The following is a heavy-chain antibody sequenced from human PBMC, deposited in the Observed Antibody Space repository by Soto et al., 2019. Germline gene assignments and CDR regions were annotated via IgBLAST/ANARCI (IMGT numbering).Heavy chain of an antibody. J-gene: IGHJ6*02. CDR2: ISSSSSTI. CDR3: ARDRGRAYYYYGMDV. CDR1: GFTFSSYS. V-gene: IGHV3-21*01. Sequence: EVQLVESGGGLVKPGGSLRLSCAASGFTFSSYSMNWVRQAPGKGLEWVSSISSSSSTIYYADSVKGRFTISRDNAKNSLYLQMNSLRDEDTAVYYCARDRGRAYYYYGMDVWGQGTTVTVSS.